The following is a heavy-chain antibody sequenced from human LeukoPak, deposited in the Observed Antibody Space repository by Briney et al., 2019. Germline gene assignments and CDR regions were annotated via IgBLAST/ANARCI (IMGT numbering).Heavy chain of an antibody. V-gene: IGHV3-21*05. CDR3: ANFDGSTQAFQI. Sequence: RGSLRLSCAASGFTFSNYAMTWVRQAPGKGLEWISYISSSGTSMYYADSVRGRFTISRDNAKNSLYLQMNSLRAEDTAVYYCANFDGSTQAFQIWGQGTMVTVSS. CDR2: ISSSGTSM. D-gene: IGHD3-9*01. J-gene: IGHJ3*02. CDR1: GFTFSNYA.